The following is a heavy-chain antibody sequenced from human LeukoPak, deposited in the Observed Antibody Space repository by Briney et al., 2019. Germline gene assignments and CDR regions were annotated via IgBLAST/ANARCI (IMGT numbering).Heavy chain of an antibody. Sequence: PGGSLRLSCAASGFTFSSYAMTWVRQAPGKGLEWVSAISVSGGGTYYADSVMGRITISRDNSKNTLYLQFNSLRAEDTAVYYCAKDYLRRPHPWGQGTLVTVSS. J-gene: IGHJ5*02. CDR2: ISVSGGGT. CDR3: AKDYLRRPHP. V-gene: IGHV3-23*01. CDR1: GFTFSSYA. D-gene: IGHD1-1*01.